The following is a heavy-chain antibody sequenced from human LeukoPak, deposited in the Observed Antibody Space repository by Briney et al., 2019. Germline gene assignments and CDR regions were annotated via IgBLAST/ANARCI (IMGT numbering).Heavy chain of an antibody. V-gene: IGHV4-38-2*02. CDR2: IYHSGTT. CDR3: ASLTTIYSWLDP. CDR1: GYFITSGYY. D-gene: IGHD4-17*01. Sequence: KSSETLSLTCTVSGYFITSGYYWGWIRPSPGKGLEWIGSIYHSGTTYFNPSLKSRVTISVDTSKNQFALKLNSVTAADTAVYYCASLTTIYSWLDPWGQGILVTVSS. J-gene: IGHJ5*02.